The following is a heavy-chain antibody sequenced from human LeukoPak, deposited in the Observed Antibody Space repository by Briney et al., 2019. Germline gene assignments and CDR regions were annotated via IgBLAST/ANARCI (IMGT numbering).Heavy chain of an antibody. CDR1: GFTFSSYA. CDR3: PSLGNCRGGSSYLSPDPDAFDI. CDR2: ISYDGSNK. D-gene: IGHD2-15*01. J-gene: IGHJ3*02. V-gene: IGHV3-30*04. Sequence: GSLRLSCAASGFTFSSYAMHWVRQAPGKGLEWVAVISYDGSNKYYADSVKGRFTISRDNSKNTLYLQMNSLRAEDTAVYYCPSLGNCRGGSSYLSPDPDAFDIWGKGKMVTVS.